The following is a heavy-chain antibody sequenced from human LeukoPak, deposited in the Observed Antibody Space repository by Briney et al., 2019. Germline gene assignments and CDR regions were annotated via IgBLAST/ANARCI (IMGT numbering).Heavy chain of an antibody. CDR1: GGSIGSYY. J-gene: IGHJ3*02. D-gene: IGHD2-21*01. CDR3: ARGVAVHAFDI. Sequence: SETLSLTCTVSGGSIGSYYWSWIRQPPGKGLEWIGYIYYSGSTNYNPSLKSRVTISVDTSKNQFSLKLSSVTAADTAVYYCARGVAVHAFDIWGQGTMVTVSS. V-gene: IGHV4-59*01. CDR2: IYYSGST.